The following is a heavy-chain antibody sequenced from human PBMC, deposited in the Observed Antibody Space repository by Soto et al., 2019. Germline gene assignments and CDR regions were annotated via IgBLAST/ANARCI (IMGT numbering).Heavy chain of an antibody. J-gene: IGHJ5*02. Sequence: GGSLRLSCAASGFIFRSYAMSWVRQAPGTGLEWVSAISDNGDTTYYVDSVKGRFTISRDNSKNTLYLQMNSLRAEDTALYYCAKGRTVGTSWGQGTLVTVSS. D-gene: IGHD1-1*01. V-gene: IGHV3-23*01. CDR1: GFIFRSYA. CDR3: AKGRTVGTS. CDR2: ISDNGDTT.